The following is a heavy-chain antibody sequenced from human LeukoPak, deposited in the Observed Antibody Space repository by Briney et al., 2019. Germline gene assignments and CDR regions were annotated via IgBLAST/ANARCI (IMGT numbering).Heavy chain of an antibody. D-gene: IGHD2-15*01. V-gene: IGHV4-59*12. CDR1: GGSISSYY. J-gene: IGHJ4*02. Sequence: SETLSLTCTVSGGSISSYYWSWIRQPPGKGLEWIGYIYYSGSTNYNPSLKSRVTISVDTSKNQFSLKLSSVTAADTAVYYCARPASGPFDYWGQGTLVTVSS. CDR2: IYYSGST. CDR3: ARPASGPFDY.